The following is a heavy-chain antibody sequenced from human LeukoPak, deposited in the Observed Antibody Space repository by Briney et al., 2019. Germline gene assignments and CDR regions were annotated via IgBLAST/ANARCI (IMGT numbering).Heavy chain of an antibody. D-gene: IGHD6-13*01. V-gene: IGHV3-48*01. Sequence: GGSLRLSCAASGFTFSSYSMNWVRQAPGKGLEWVSYISSSSSTIYYADSVKGRFTISRDNAKNTLYLQLNSLRADDTAVYYCAREWGAAADYWGQGTLVTVSS. CDR2: ISSSSSTI. CDR1: GFTFSSYS. J-gene: IGHJ4*02. CDR3: AREWGAAADY.